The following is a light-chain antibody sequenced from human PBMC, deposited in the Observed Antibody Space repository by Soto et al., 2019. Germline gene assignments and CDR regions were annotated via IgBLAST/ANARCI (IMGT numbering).Light chain of an antibody. CDR1: RSDVGAYNY. J-gene: IGLJ2*01. CDR3: SSYTSSNTLI. V-gene: IGLV2-14*01. Sequence: QSALTQPASVSGSPGQSIAISCTGTRSDVGAYNYVSWFQQSPGKAPKVMIYEVTNRPSGVSNRFSGSKSGNTASLTISGLQAEDEADYYCSSYTSSNTLIFGGGTKLTVL. CDR2: EVT.